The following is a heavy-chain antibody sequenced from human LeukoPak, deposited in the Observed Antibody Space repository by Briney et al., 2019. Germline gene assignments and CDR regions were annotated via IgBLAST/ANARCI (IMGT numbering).Heavy chain of an antibody. CDR3: ARGGGYNTFDY. J-gene: IGHJ4*02. CDR2: IFYTGST. D-gene: IGHD5-24*01. CDR1: GGSISGYY. V-gene: IGHV4-59*01. Sequence: SETLSLTCTVSGGSISGYYWSWIRQPPGKGLEWIGFIFYTGSTNYNPSLKSRVTISVDTSKNQFSLRLSSVTAAGTAVYSCARGGGYNTFDYWGQGTLVTVSS.